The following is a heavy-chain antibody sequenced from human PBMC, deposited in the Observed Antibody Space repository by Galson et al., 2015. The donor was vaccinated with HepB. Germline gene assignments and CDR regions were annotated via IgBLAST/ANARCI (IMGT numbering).Heavy chain of an antibody. CDR2: ISSNSSNI. CDR1: GYTFTSYS. V-gene: IGHV3-21*04. Sequence: SLRLSCTASGYTFTSYSMNWVRQAPGQGLEWVSSISSNSSNIYYDDSVKGRFTISRDNATNSPYLQMNSLRAEDTAVYYCARDATGYCSGGSCYPNCFDPWGQGTLVTVSS. CDR3: ARDATGYCSGGSCYPNCFDP. J-gene: IGHJ5*02. D-gene: IGHD2-15*01.